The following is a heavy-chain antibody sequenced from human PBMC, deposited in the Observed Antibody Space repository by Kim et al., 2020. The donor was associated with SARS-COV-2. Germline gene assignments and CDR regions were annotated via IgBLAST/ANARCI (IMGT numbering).Heavy chain of an antibody. V-gene: IGHV3-74*01. CDR2: IRSDGGDT. CDR1: GFTFSIYW. J-gene: IGHJ3*01. D-gene: IGHD6-13*01. Sequence: GGSLRLSCAGSGFTFSIYWMHWVRQPPGKGLMCVSRIRSDGGDTNYADSVKCRFTISRDNAKNTLYLQMNSLRAEDTAVYYCARAANGIGDAFDVWGQGTVVTVSS. CDR3: ARAANGIGDAFDV.